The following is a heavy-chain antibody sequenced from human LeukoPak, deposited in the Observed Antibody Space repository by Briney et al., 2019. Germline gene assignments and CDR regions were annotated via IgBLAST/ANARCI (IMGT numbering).Heavy chain of an antibody. CDR3: ARDLRFLEWLPDNWFDP. J-gene: IGHJ5*02. D-gene: IGHD3-3*01. Sequence: SETLSLTCTVSGDPISSYSWSWIRQPPGKGLEWIGYIYYSGSTTYNPSLKSRVTISVDTSKNQFSLKLTSVTAADTAVYYCARDLRFLEWLPDNWFDPWGQGTLVTVSS. CDR1: GDPISSYS. V-gene: IGHV4-59*01. CDR2: IYYSGST.